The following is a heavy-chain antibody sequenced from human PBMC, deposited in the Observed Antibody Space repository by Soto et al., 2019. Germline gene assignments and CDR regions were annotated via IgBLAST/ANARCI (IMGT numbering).Heavy chain of an antibody. J-gene: IGHJ6*02. CDR2: VKPDGSAT. V-gene: IGHV3-7*03. Sequence: GWSLRLCCAASGFTFNYYWMTWFRQAPGKGLEWVANVKPDGSATFYADSLKGRFTISRDNAKNSVSLQMDSLRADDTAVYYCARDRERVTVNGGIALGAMEVWGHGTTVTVSS. D-gene: IGHD3-22*01. CDR3: ARDRERVTVNGGIALGAMEV. CDR1: GFTFNYYW.